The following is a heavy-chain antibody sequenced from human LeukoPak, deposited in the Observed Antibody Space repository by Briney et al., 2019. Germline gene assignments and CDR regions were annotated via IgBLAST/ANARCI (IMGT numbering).Heavy chain of an antibody. CDR2: IFNNGNT. J-gene: IGHJ4*02. Sequence: PSETVSLTCALSGASIRNHYCSWIRHPQGGRLEWMGYIFNNGNTDHNPSLKSLLTMSIDTSRNQFSLKLTSGTAADTALYFCATRPADTTWYGVFDYWGQGMLVTVSP. CDR1: GASIRNHY. D-gene: IGHD6-6*01. CDR3: ATRPADTTWYGVFDY. V-gene: IGHV4-59*11.